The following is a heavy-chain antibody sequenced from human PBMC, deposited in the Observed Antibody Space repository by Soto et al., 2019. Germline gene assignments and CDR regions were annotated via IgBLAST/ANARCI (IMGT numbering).Heavy chain of an antibody. V-gene: IGHV4-39*01. D-gene: IGHD4-17*01. CDR2: IYYSGST. Sequence: QLQLQESGPGLVKPSETLSLTCTVSGGSISSSSYYWGWIRQPPGKGLEWIGSIYYSGSTYYNPSLKSRVTISVDTSKNQFSLKLNSVTAADTAVYYCARRGRYGDYPFDLWGQGTLGTVSS. CDR3: ARRGRYGDYPFDL. J-gene: IGHJ4*02. CDR1: GGSISSSSYY.